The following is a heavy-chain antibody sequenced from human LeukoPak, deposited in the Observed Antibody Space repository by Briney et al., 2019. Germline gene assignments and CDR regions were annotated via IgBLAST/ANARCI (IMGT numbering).Heavy chain of an antibody. J-gene: IGHJ5*02. CDR2: IYYSGST. Sequence: SETLSLTCTVSGGSISSGGSYWSWIRQHPGKGLEWIGYIYYSGSTYYNPSLKSRVTISVDTSKNQFSLKLSSVTAADTAVYYCAREAYYDFWSGHQVPSWFDPWGQGTLVTVSS. V-gene: IGHV4-31*03. D-gene: IGHD3-3*01. CDR1: GGSISSGGSY. CDR3: AREAYYDFWSGHQVPSWFDP.